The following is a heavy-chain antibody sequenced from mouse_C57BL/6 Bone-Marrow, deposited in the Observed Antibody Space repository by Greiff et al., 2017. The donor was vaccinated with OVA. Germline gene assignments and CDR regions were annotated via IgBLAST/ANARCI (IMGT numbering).Heavy chain of an antibody. CDR3: ARGGNGGVYYAMDY. CDR1: GYTFTDYY. CDR2: INPNNGGT. D-gene: IGHD2-1*01. V-gene: IGHV1-26*01. J-gene: IGHJ4*01. Sequence: VQLQQSGPELVKPGASVKISCKASGYTFTDYYMNWVKQSHGKSLEWIGDINPNNGGTSYNQKFKGKATLTVDKSSSTAYMELRSLTSEDSAVYYCARGGNGGVYYAMDYWGQGTSVTVSS.